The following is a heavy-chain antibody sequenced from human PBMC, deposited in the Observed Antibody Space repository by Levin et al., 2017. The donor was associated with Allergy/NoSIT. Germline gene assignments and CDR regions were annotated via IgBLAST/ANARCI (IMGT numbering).Heavy chain of an antibody. J-gene: IGHJ4*02. Sequence: PGGSLRLSCAASGFSFSVYWIHWVRQAPGKGLEWVSRINPDGSETGYADSVKGRFTVSRDNAKNSLYLQMNSLRAEDTAVYYCARDFDSGYSGVWGQGTLVTVSS. CDR1: GFSFSVYW. V-gene: IGHV3-74*01. CDR2: INPDGSET. CDR3: ARDFDSGYSGV. D-gene: IGHD5-12*01.